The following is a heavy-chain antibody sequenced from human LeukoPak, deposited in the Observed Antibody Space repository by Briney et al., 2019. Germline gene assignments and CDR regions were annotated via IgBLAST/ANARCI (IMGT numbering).Heavy chain of an antibody. D-gene: IGHD2-2*01. Sequence: SETLSLTCTVSGGSISSGSYYWSWIRQPAGKGLEWIGRIYTSGSTNYNPSLKSRVTISVDTSKNQFSLKLSSVTAADTAVYYCARDQEAYCSSTSCYEYSYYMDVWGKGTTVAISS. CDR3: ARDQEAYCSSTSCYEYSYYMDV. V-gene: IGHV4-61*02. CDR2: IYTSGST. J-gene: IGHJ6*03. CDR1: GGSISSGSYY.